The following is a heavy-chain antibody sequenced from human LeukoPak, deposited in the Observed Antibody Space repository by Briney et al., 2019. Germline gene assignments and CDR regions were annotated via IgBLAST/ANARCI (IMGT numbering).Heavy chain of an antibody. V-gene: IGHV1-69*05. CDR3: AREVPAAVWFDP. Sequence: SVKVSCKASGGTFSSYAISWVRQAPGQGLEWMGGIIPIFGTANYAQKFQGRVTITTDESTSTAYTELSSLRSEDTAVYYCAREVPAAVWFDPWGQGTLVTVSS. D-gene: IGHD2-2*01. J-gene: IGHJ5*02. CDR1: GGTFSSYA. CDR2: IIPIFGTA.